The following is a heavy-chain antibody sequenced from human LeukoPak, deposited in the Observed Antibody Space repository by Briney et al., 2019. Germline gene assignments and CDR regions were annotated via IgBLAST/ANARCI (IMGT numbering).Heavy chain of an antibody. J-gene: IGHJ4*02. CDR3: AKGLRKLIVGSTEYYFDY. CDR2: ISSSSSTI. V-gene: IGHV3-48*01. Sequence: GGSLRLSCAASGFTFSSYSMNWVRQAPGKGLEWVSYISSSSSTIYYADSVKGRFTISRDNAKNSLYLQMNSLRAEDTAVYYCAKGLRKLIVGSTEYYFDYWGQGTLVTVSS. CDR1: GFTFSSYS. D-gene: IGHD1-26*01.